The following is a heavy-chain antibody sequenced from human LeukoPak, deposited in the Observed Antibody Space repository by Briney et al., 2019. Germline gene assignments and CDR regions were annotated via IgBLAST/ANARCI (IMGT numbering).Heavy chain of an antibody. CDR2: MNPNSNNA. CDR1: GYTFTSYD. CDR3: ARDIDKITTVQGIIITRPFNWFDP. V-gene: IGHV1-8*01. Sequence: ASVKVSCKASGYTFTSYDINWVRQATGQGLEWMGWMNPNSNNAGYAQKFQGRVTMTRNTSISTAYMELSSLRSEDTAVYYCARDIDKITTVQGIIITRPFNWFDPWGQGTLVTVSS. J-gene: IGHJ5*02. D-gene: IGHD3-10*01.